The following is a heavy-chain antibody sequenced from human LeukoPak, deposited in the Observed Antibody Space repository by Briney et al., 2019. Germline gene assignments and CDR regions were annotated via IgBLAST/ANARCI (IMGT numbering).Heavy chain of an antibody. V-gene: IGHV3-7*01. CDR3: VRDGGVSGYDLLDY. CDR2: INQDGSEE. D-gene: IGHD5-12*01. Sequence: GGSLRLSCAASGFTFSNHWMTWVRQAPGKGLEWVAHINQDGSEEHYMDSVKARFTISRDNAKNSLSLQMNSLRAEDTAVYYCVRDGGVSGYDLLDYWGQGTLVTVSS. CDR1: GFTFSNHW. J-gene: IGHJ4*02.